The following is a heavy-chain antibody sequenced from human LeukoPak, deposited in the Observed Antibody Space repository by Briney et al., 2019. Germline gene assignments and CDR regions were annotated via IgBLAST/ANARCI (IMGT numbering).Heavy chain of an antibody. J-gene: IGHJ3*02. CDR1: GFTFSSYG. CDR3: ARDQGYGKAFDI. Sequence: GGSLRLSCAASGFTFSSYGMHWVRQAPGKGLEWVSGINWNGGSTGYADSVKGRFTISRDNAKNSLYLQMNSLRAEDTALYYCARDQGYGKAFDIWGQGTMVTVSS. V-gene: IGHV3-20*04. D-gene: IGHD5-18*01. CDR2: INWNGGST.